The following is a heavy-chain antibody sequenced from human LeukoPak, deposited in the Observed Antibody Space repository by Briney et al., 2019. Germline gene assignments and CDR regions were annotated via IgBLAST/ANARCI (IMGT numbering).Heavy chain of an antibody. D-gene: IGHD4-23*01. V-gene: IGHV3-64*02. Sequence: GGSLRLSCAASGFTFNIYDMHWVRQAPGKGLEYVSAISPNGGRIHYPDSMKGRFTSSRDNSKDTLYLQMGSLRAEDMAVYYCVKGKTFDSWGQGTLVTVSS. CDR1: GFTFNIYD. J-gene: IGHJ4*02. CDR3: VKGKTFDS. CDR2: ISPNGGRI.